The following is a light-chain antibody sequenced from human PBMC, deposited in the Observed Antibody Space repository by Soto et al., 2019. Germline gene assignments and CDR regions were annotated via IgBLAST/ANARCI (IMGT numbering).Light chain of an antibody. J-gene: IGKJ1*01. CDR2: CAS. CDR1: QSVSSN. CDR3: QQYNNWPPWT. Sequence: EIVMTQSPATLSVSPGERATLSCRASQSVSSNLAWYQQQPGQAPTLLIYCASTRATGIPARFSGSGSGTEFTLTISSLQSEDVAVYYCQQYNNWPPWTFGQGTKVEIK. V-gene: IGKV3-15*01.